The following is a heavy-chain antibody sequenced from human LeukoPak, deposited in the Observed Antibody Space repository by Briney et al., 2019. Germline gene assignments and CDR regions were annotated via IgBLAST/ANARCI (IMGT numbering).Heavy chain of an antibody. D-gene: IGHD5-18*01. CDR3: ARGRGIQLWNTFDY. V-gene: IGHV1-18*01. J-gene: IGHJ4*02. Sequence: ASVTVSCTASGYTFTSYGISWVRQAPGQGLEWMGWISAYNGNTNYAQKLQGRVTMTTDTSTSTAYMELRSLRSDDTAVYYCARGRGIQLWNTFDYWGQGALVTVSS. CDR1: GYTFTSYG. CDR2: ISAYNGNT.